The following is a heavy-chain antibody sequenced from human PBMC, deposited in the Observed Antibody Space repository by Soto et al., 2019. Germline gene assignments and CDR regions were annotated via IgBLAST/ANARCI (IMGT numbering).Heavy chain of an antibody. D-gene: IGHD6-19*01. J-gene: IGHJ6*02. Sequence: QVQLVESGGGVVQPGRSLRLSCAASGFTFSSYGMHWVRQAPGKGLEWVAVISYDGSNKYYADSVKGRFTISRDNSKNTLYLQMNSLRAEDTAVYYCAKQMSGWFYYYGMDVWGQGTTVTVSS. CDR2: ISYDGSNK. CDR3: AKQMSGWFYYYGMDV. CDR1: GFTFSSYG. V-gene: IGHV3-30*18.